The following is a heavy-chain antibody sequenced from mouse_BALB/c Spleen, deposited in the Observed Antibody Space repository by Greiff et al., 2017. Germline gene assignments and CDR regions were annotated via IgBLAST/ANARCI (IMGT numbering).Heavy chain of an antibody. D-gene: IGHD1-1*01. CDR2: IRLKSNNYAT. J-gene: IGHJ2*01. CDR3: TRLYYYGTSDY. V-gene: IGHV6-6*02. Sequence: EVKLVESGGGLVQPGGSMKLSCVASGFTFSNYWMNWVRQSPEKGLEWVAEIRLKSNNYATHYAESVKGRFTISRDDSKSSVYLQMNNLRAEDTGIYYCTRLYYYGTSDYWGQGTTLTVSS. CDR1: GFTFSNYW.